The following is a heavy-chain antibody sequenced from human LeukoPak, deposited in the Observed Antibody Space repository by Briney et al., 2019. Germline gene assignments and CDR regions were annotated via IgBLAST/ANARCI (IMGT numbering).Heavy chain of an antibody. J-gene: IGHJ3*02. Sequence: GGSLRLSCAASGFTFSSYSMNWVRQAPGKGLEWVPSISSSSSYIYYADSVKGRFTISRDNAKNSLYLQMNSLRAEDTAVYYCARDRIAAASEWAFDIWGQGTMVTVSS. V-gene: IGHV3-21*01. CDR3: ARDRIAAASEWAFDI. CDR1: GFTFSSYS. CDR2: ISSSSSYI. D-gene: IGHD6-13*01.